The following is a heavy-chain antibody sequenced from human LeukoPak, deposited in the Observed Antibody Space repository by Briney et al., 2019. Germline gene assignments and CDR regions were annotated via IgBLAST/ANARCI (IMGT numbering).Heavy chain of an antibody. Sequence: GGSLRLSCAASGFTFSSYWMHWVRQSPGKGLVWVSRINTDGSGTSYADSVKGRFTISRDNTKDTLYLQMNSLSAEDTAVYYCTRDTTCGMDVWGQGTTVTVSS. CDR1: GFTFSSYW. D-gene: IGHD1-1*01. CDR2: INTDGSGT. CDR3: TRDTTCGMDV. J-gene: IGHJ6*02. V-gene: IGHV3-74*01.